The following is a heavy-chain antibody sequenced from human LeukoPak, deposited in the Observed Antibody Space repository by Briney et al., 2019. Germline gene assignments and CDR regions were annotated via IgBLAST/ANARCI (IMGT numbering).Heavy chain of an antibody. Sequence: GGSLRLSCAASGFTFSSYARSWVRQAPGKGLEWVSAISGSGGSTYYADSVKGRFTISRDNSKNTLYLQMNSLRAEDTAAYYCARDRSGAYYYYGMDVWGQGTTVTVSS. CDR2: ISGSGGST. V-gene: IGHV3-23*01. D-gene: IGHD7-27*01. CDR1: GFTFSSYA. CDR3: ARDRSGAYYYYGMDV. J-gene: IGHJ6*02.